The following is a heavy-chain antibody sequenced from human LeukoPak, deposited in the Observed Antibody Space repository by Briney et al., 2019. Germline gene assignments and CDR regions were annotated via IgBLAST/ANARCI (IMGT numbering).Heavy chain of an antibody. CDR1: GFSVSDYW. D-gene: IGHD1-14*01. Sequence: GGSLRISCAASGFSVSDYWLSWVRQAPGKGLEWVASIGKDGSAKYYVDSVKGRFTSSRDNAKNSLYLQMNNLRAEDTAVYYCARDPESQRGRDGLDYWGQGTLVTVSS. CDR2: IGKDGSAK. J-gene: IGHJ4*02. CDR3: ARDPESQRGRDGLDY. V-gene: IGHV3-7*01.